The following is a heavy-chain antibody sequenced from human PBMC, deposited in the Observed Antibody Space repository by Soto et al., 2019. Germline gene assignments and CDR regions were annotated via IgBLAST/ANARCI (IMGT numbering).Heavy chain of an antibody. V-gene: IGHV1-69*13. Sequence: SVKVSCKASGGTFSSYAISWVRQAPGQGFEWMGGIIPIFGTANYAQKFQGRVTITADESTSTAYMELSSLRSEDTAVYYCATRIVVVTASGFDYWGQGTLVTVSS. CDR2: IIPIFGTA. D-gene: IGHD2-21*02. CDR1: GGTFSSYA. J-gene: IGHJ4*02. CDR3: ATRIVVVTASGFDY.